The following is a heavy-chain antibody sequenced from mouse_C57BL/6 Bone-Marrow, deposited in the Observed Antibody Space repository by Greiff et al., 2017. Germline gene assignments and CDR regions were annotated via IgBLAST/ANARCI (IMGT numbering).Heavy chain of an antibody. D-gene: IGHD4-1*01. J-gene: IGHJ2*01. CDR1: GYTFTSYW. V-gene: IGHV1-64*01. Sequence: VKLQQPGAELVKPGASVKLSCKASGYTFTSYWMHWVTQRPGQGPEWIGMIHPNSGSTNFNETFTSKATLTVDKSSSTAYMQLSSLTSEDSAVYYGARSGDWDRDLDDWGQGTTLTVTS. CDR3: ARSGDWDRDLDD. CDR2: IHPNSGST.